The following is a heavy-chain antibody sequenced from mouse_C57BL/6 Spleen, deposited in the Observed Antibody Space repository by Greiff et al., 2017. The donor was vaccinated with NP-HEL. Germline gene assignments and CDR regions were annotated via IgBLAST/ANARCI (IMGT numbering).Heavy chain of an antibody. Sequence: QVHVKQSGAELARPGASVKLSCKASGYTFTSYGISWVKQRTGQGLEWIGEIYPRSGNTYYNEKFKGKATLTADKSSSTAYMELRSLTSEDSAVYFCARNYYGSSPFSAMGYWGQGTSVTVSS. CDR2: IYPRSGNT. V-gene: IGHV1-81*01. CDR3: ARNYYGSSPFSAMGY. J-gene: IGHJ4*01. D-gene: IGHD1-1*01. CDR1: GYTFTSYG.